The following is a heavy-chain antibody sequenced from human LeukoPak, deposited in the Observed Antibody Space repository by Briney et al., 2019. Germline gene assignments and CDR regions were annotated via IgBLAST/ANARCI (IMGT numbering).Heavy chain of an antibody. CDR3: ARLLINKLLELSAAGLFDY. CDR2: ISAYNGNT. D-gene: IGHD6-13*01. J-gene: IGHJ4*02. CDR1: GYTFTSYG. V-gene: IGHV1-18*01. Sequence: ASVKVSCKASGYTFTSYGISWVRQAPEQGLEWMGWISAYNGNTNYAQKLQGRVTMTTDTSTSTAYMELRSLRSDDTAVYYCARLLINKLLELSAAGLFDYWGQGTLATVSS.